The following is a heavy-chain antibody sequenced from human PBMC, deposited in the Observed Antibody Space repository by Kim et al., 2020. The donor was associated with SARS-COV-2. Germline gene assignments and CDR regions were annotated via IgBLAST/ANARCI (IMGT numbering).Heavy chain of an antibody. V-gene: IGHV3-21*01. D-gene: IGHD3-10*01. CDR1: EFTFSRYS. Sequence: GGSLRLSCAASEFTFSRYSMNWVRQAPGKGLEWVSTISRNSDYIYYADSVEGRFTISRANAKNSLYLHMNSLRADDTAMYYCARDLSLGRPGGFDYWGQG. J-gene: IGHJ4*02. CDR3: ARDLSLGRPGGFDY. CDR2: ISRNSDYI.